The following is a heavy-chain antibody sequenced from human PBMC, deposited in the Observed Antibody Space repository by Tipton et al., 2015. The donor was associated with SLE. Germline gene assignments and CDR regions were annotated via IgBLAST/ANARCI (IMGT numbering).Heavy chain of an antibody. Sequence: TLSLTCTVSGGSISSSSYYWGWIRQPPGKGLEWIGSIYHSGSTYYNPSLKSRVTISVDTSKNQFSLKLSSVTAADTAVYYCAIGIAAAEYFQHWGQGTLVTVSS. J-gene: IGHJ1*01. V-gene: IGHV4-39*07. CDR2: IYHSGST. D-gene: IGHD6-13*01. CDR3: AIGIAAAEYFQH. CDR1: GGSISSSSYY.